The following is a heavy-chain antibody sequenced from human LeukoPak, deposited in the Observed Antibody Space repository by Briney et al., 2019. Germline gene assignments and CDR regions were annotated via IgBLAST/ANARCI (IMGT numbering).Heavy chain of an antibody. Sequence: LLGGSLRLSCAASGFTFSSYGMSWVRQAPGKGLERVSAISGSGGSTYYADSVKGRFTISRDNSKNTLYLQMNSLRAEDTAVYYCAKGGHQLLGKHAFDIWGQGTMVTVSS. D-gene: IGHD2-2*01. CDR2: ISGSGGST. CDR3: AKGGHQLLGKHAFDI. J-gene: IGHJ3*02. V-gene: IGHV3-23*01. CDR1: GFTFSSYG.